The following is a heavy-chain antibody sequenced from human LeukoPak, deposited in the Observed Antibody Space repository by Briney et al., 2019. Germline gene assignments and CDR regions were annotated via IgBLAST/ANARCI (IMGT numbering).Heavy chain of an antibody. J-gene: IGHJ4*02. CDR3: ARLSAYCGGDCYPQLDY. CDR2: INHSGST. D-gene: IGHD2-21*02. V-gene: IGHV4-34*01. Sequence: SETLSLTCAVYGGSFSGYYWSWIRQPPGKGLEWIGEINHSGSTNYNPSLKSRVTISVDTSKNQFSLKLSSVTAADTAVYYCARLSAYCGGDCYPQLDYWGQGTLVTVSS. CDR1: GGSFSGYY.